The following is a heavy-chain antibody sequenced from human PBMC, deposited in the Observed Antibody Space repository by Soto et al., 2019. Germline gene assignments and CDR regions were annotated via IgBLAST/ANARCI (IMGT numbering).Heavy chain of an antibody. D-gene: IGHD2-2*01. CDR2: INHSGST. J-gene: IGHJ4*02. CDR1: GGSFSGYY. Sequence: PSETLSLTCAVYGGSFSGYYWSWIRQPPGKGLEWIGEINHSGSTNYNPSLKSRVTISVDTSKNQFSLKLSSVTAADTAVYYCARDKVSKRVPAARWGDYWGQGTLVTVSS. V-gene: IGHV4-34*01. CDR3: ARDKVSKRVPAARWGDY.